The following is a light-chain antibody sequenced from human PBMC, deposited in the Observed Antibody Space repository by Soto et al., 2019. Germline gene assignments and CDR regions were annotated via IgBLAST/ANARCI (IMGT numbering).Light chain of an antibody. Sequence: DIQLTQSPSLLSASVGDRVTITCRASQGIRSYLAWYQQKPGKAPKLLIYAASTLQSGVPSRFSGSGSGTEFTLTISSLQTEDFATYYCQQLNSYPITFGQGTRLEIK. V-gene: IGKV1-9*01. J-gene: IGKJ5*01. CDR2: AAS. CDR1: QGIRSY. CDR3: QQLNSYPIT.